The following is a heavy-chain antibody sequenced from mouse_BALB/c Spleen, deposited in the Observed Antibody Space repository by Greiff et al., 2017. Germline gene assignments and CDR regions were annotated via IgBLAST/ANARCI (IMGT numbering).Heavy chain of an antibody. D-gene: IGHD2-2*01. J-gene: IGHJ4*01. CDR3: ARKLPGYYYAMDY. Sequence: EVKLVESGGGLVQPGGSRKLSCAASGFTFSSFGMHWVRQAPEKGLEWVAYISSGSSTIYYADTVKGRFTISRDNPKNTLFLQMTSLRSEDTAMYYCARKLPGYYYAMDYWGQGTSVTVSS. CDR2: ISSGSSTI. V-gene: IGHV5-17*02. CDR1: GFTFSSFG.